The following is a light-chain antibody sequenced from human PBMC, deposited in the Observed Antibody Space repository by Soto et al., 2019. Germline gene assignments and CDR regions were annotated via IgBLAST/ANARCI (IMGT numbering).Light chain of an antibody. Sequence: DTQMTQSPSTLSASVGDRVTITCRASQSISNWLAWYQQKPGKAPNLLIYFASTLQSGVPSRFSGSGSGTEFTLTISSLQPDDFATYYFQQYDTSPLTFGGGTKVEIK. J-gene: IGKJ4*01. V-gene: IGKV1-5*03. CDR1: QSISNW. CDR3: QQYDTSPLT. CDR2: FAS.